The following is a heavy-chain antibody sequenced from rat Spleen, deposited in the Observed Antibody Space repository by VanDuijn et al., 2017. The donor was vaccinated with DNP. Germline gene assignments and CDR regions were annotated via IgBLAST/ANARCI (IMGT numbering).Heavy chain of an antibody. D-gene: IGHD1-9*01. CDR1: GFSLTSST. CDR2: MSSGGSA. V-gene: IGHV2-6*01. Sequence: QVQLKESGPGLVQPSQTLSLTCTVSGFSLTSSTVSWVRQPPGKGLEWVAAMSSGGSAYYSSPLKSRLTISRDTSKSQVFLKMNSLQTEDTAMYFCARYYGYNYYAMDAWGQGTSVTVSS. J-gene: IGHJ4*01. CDR3: ARYYGYNYYAMDA.